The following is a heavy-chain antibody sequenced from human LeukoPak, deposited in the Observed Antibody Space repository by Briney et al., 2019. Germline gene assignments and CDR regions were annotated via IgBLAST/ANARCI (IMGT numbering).Heavy chain of an antibody. CDR3: ARDRSWFGESIHINDY. CDR1: GYTFTGYY. CDR2: INPNSGGT. Sequence: GASVKVSCKASGYTFTGYYMHWVRQAPGQGLEWMGWINPNSGGTNYAQKFQGRVTMTRDTSISTAYMELSRLRSDDTAVYYCARDRSWFGESIHINDYWGQGTLVTVSS. V-gene: IGHV1-2*02. D-gene: IGHD3-10*01. J-gene: IGHJ4*02.